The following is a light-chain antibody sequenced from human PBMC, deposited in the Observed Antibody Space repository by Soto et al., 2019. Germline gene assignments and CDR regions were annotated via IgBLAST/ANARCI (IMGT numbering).Light chain of an antibody. CDR3: CSYAGSSTWV. CDR2: EGS. J-gene: IGLJ1*01. Sequence: QSVLTQPASVSGSPGQSITISCTGTSSDVGSYNCVSWYQQHPGKAPKLMIYEGSKRPSGVSNRFSGSKSGNTASLTISGLQAEDEADYYCCSYAGSSTWVFGTGTKLTVL. V-gene: IGLV2-23*01. CDR1: SSDVGSYNC.